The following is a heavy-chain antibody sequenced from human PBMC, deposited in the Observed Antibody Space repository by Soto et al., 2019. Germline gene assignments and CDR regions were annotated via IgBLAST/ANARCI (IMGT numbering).Heavy chain of an antibody. CDR2: INAYGGNT. CDR3: AREGVAPYYYYGMDV. D-gene: IGHD5-12*01. V-gene: IGHV1-18*04. CDR1: GYTFVSYY. J-gene: IGHJ6*02. Sequence: ASVKVSCKASGYTFVSYYIHWVRQAPGQGLEWTGRINAYGGNTTYAQKLQGRVTMTTDTSTSTVHMEVRSLRSDDTAVYYCAREGVAPYYYYGMDVWGQGTPVTVSS.